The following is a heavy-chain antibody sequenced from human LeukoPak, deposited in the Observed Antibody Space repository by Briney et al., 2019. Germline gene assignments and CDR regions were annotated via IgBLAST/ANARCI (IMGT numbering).Heavy chain of an antibody. V-gene: IGHV4-59*01. Sequence: SETLSLTCTVSGGSISSYYWSWIRQPPGKRLEWIGYIYYSGSTSYNPSLKSRVTMSVDTSKNQFSLNLSSATAADTAVYYCARIDTVDYGYYFDYWGQGTLVTVSS. CDR1: GGSISSYY. D-gene: IGHD4-17*01. CDR3: ARIDTVDYGYYFDY. CDR2: IYYSGST. J-gene: IGHJ4*02.